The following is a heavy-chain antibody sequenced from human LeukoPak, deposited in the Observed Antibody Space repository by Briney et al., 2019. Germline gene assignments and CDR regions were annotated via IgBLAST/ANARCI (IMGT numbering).Heavy chain of an antibody. Sequence: GSLRLSCAASGFTFSSYAMSWVRQAPGKGLEWVSAFSGSGGSTYYADSVKGRFTISRDNSKNTLYLQMNSLRAEDTAVYYCAKGAPGAVAGINYWFDPWGQGTLVTVSS. CDR3: AKGAPGAVAGINYWFDP. D-gene: IGHD6-19*01. CDR1: GFTFSSYA. V-gene: IGHV3-23*01. CDR2: FSGSGGST. J-gene: IGHJ5*02.